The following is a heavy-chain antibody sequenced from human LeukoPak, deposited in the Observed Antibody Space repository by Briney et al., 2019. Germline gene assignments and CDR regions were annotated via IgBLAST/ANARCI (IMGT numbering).Heavy chain of an antibody. CDR2: ISSSSSYI. V-gene: IGHV3-21*01. J-gene: IGHJ4*02. D-gene: IGHD6-19*01. CDR1: GFTFSSYS. Sequence: GGSLRLSCAASGFTFSSYSMTWVRQAPGKGLEWVSSISSSSSYIYYADSVKGRFTISRDNAKNSLYLQMNSLRAEDTAVYYCAREAVAFPYFDYWGQGTLVTVSS. CDR3: AREAVAFPYFDY.